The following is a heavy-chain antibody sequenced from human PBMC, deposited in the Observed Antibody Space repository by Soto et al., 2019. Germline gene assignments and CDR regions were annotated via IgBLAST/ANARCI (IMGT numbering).Heavy chain of an antibody. D-gene: IGHD5-12*01. CDR3: ASTTSGNESFFDN. CDR2: INAANGNT. CDR1: GYTFTSYA. J-gene: IGHJ4*02. Sequence: VQLVQSGAEVKKPGASVKVSCKASGYTFTSYAMHWVRQAPGQRLEWMGWINAANGNTKYSQKFQGRVTGTREPSASTAYMELSSLRYEDTAVYYCASTTSGNESFFDNWGQGTLVTLSS. V-gene: IGHV1-3*01.